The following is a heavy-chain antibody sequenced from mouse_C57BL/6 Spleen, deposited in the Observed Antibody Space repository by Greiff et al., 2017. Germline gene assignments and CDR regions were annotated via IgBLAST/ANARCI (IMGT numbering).Heavy chain of an antibody. D-gene: IGHD1-1*01. J-gene: IGHJ2*01. CDR2: IDPSDSYT. CDR3: ARLGVITSVDY. V-gene: IGHV1-69*01. Sequence: QVQLKQPGAELVMPGASVKLSCKASGYTFTSYWMHWVKQRPGQGLEWIGEIDPSDSYTNYNQKFKGKSTLTVDKSSSTAYMQLSSLTSEDSADYYCARLGVITSVDYWGQGTTLTVSS. CDR1: GYTFTSYW.